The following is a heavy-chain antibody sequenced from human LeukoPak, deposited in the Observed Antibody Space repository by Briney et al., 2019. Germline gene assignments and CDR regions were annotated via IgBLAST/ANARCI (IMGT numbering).Heavy chain of an antibody. CDR3: ARVPLSIHYGDNPLGDY. CDR1: GYTFTGYD. V-gene: IGHV1-2*02. Sequence: GASVKVSCKASGYTFTGYDMHWVRQAPGQGLEWMGWINPNSGGTNYAQKFQGRVTMTRDTSISTAYMELSRLRSDDTAVYYCARVPLSIHYGDNPLGDYWGQGTLVTVSS. J-gene: IGHJ4*02. D-gene: IGHD4-23*01. CDR2: INPNSGGT.